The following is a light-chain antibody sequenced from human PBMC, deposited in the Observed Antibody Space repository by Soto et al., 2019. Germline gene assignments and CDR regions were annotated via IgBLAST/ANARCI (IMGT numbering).Light chain of an antibody. CDR2: MGS. J-gene: IGKJ1*01. CDR3: MQALQTQWT. V-gene: IGKV2-28*01. Sequence: DIVMTQSPLSLPVTPGESASISCRSSQSLLHSNGYNYLDWYLQKPGQSPQLLIYMGSTRASGVPDRFSGSGSGTDFTLKISRVEAEDVGVYYCMQALQTQWTFGQGTKVDIK. CDR1: QSLLHSNGYNY.